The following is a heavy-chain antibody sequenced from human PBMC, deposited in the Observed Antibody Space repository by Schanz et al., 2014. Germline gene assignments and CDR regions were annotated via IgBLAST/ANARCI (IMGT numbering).Heavy chain of an antibody. V-gene: IGHV3-23*01. Sequence: EVQLLESGGGLVQPGGSLRLSCAASEFTFSTDAMSWVRQAPGKGLEWLSVISASGGDTYYADSVKGRFTMSRDNAKNSVFLQMNSLRAEDTAVYYCARPALWFGDNCFDPWGQGTLVAVSS. D-gene: IGHD3-10*01. CDR2: ISASGGDT. J-gene: IGHJ5*02. CDR1: EFTFSTDA. CDR3: ARPALWFGDNCFDP.